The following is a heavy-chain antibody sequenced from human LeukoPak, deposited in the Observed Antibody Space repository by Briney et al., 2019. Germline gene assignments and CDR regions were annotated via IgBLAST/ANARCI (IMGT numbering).Heavy chain of an antibody. Sequence: GGSLRLFYAASGFTFSTFAMTWVRQAPGRGLEWVSVISRSGGSAYYADSVKGRFTISRTNSKNTLYLQMNRLRAEDTAVYYCAKVHNSSRWFAPWAQGTLVTVSS. CDR3: AKVHNSSRWFAP. CDR1: GFTFSTFA. D-gene: IGHD6-6*01. V-gene: IGHV3-23*01. J-gene: IGHJ5*02. CDR2: ISRSGGSA.